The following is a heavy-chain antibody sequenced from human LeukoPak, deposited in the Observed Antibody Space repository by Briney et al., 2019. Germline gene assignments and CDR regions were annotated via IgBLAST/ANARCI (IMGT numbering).Heavy chain of an antibody. J-gene: IGHJ6*03. Sequence: ASVTVSCKASGYTFTSYYMHWVRQAPGQGLEWMGLINPSGGSTSYAQKFQGRVTMTRDISTSTVYMELSSLRSEDTAVYYCARSYYDFWSGDYYYMDVWGKGTTVTVS. CDR3: ARSYYDFWSGDYYYMDV. V-gene: IGHV1-46*01. D-gene: IGHD3-3*01. CDR2: INPSGGST. CDR1: GYTFTSYY.